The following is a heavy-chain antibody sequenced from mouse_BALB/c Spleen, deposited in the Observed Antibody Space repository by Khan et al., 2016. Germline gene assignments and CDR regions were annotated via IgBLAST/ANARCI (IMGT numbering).Heavy chain of an antibody. V-gene: IGHV2-9*02. CDR1: GFSLTSYG. Sequence: VELVESGPGLVAPSQSLSITCTVSGFSLTSYGVHWVRQPPGKGLEWLGVIWAGGSTNYNSALMSRLSISKDNSKSQVFLKMNSLQTDDTAMYYCASIYYDYEGFAYWGQGTLVTVSA. J-gene: IGHJ3*01. CDR2: IWAGGST. CDR3: ASIYYDYEGFAY. D-gene: IGHD2-4*01.